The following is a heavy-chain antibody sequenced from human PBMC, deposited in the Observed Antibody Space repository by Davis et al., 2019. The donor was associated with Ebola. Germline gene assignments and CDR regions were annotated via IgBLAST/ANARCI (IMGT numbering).Heavy chain of an antibody. D-gene: IGHD3-16*01. CDR3: VRDLGYHVFDI. J-gene: IGHJ3*02. CDR1: GFTFNNYW. V-gene: IGHV3-7*01. Sequence: GESLKISCAASGFTFNNYWMTWVRQSPGKGLQWVGHIREDGATTRSVESVKGRFAISRDNAKNSLFLQMNSLTAEDTALYFCVRDLGYHVFDIWGQGTMVTVSS. CDR2: IREDGATT.